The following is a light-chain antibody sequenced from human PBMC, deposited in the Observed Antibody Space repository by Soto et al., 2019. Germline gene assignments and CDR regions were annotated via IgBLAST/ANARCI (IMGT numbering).Light chain of an antibody. J-gene: IGKJ5*01. V-gene: IGKV3-20*01. CDR2: GAS. CDR1: QSVTSNY. Sequence: IVLTQSPGTLSLSPGERATLSCRASQSVTSNYLAWYQQKPGQAPRLLIFGASSRATGIPDKFSGSGSGTDFTLTISRLEPDDFAVYYCQQYGSSPLISFGQGTRLEIK. CDR3: QQYGSSPLIS.